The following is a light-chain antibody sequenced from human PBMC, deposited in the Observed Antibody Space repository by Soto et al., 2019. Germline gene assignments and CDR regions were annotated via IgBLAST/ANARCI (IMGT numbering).Light chain of an antibody. CDR2: DVI. Sequence: QSALTQPASVSGSPGQSITISCTGTSSDVGGYNYVSWYQQHPGKAPKLMIYDVINRPSGVSNRFSGSKSGNSASLTSSGLQAEDEADYYCSSYTSSSTYVVVGGGTQLTVL. J-gene: IGLJ2*01. CDR3: SSYTSSSTYVV. V-gene: IGLV2-14*03. CDR1: SSDVGGYNY.